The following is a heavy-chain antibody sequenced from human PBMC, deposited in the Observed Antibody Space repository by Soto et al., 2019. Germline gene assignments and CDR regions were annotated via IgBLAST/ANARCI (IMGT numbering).Heavy chain of an antibody. V-gene: IGHV3-23*01. CDR1: GFTFSTYA. J-gene: IGHJ3*02. CDR2: VSASGLNT. Sequence: GGSLRLSCAASGFTFSTYAMAWVRQAPGKGLEWVSGVSASGLNTDYADSVQGRFTISRDNSKNTVDLQMNSLRAEDTAVYYCVKRSGQSHDWGTFDIWGQGAMVTVSS. D-gene: IGHD3-9*01. CDR3: VKRSGQSHDWGTFDI.